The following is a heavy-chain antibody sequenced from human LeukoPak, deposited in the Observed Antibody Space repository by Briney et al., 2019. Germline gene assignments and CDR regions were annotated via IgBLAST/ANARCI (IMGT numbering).Heavy chain of an antibody. CDR2: VSYDGRKT. CDR3: AGDEIVPPGIFNFDY. V-gene: IGHV3-30*04. D-gene: IGHD2-2*01. J-gene: IGHJ4*02. Sequence: PGGSLRLSCAASGFTFSSYAMHWVRQAPGKGLEWVAAVSYDGRKTHYADSVKGRFTISRDNSKDTLYLEMNSLRTEDTAVYYCAGDEIVPPGIFNFDYWGQGTLVTVSS. CDR1: GFTFSSYA.